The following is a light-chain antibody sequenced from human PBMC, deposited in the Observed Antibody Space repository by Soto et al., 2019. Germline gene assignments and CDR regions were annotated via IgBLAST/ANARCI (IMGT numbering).Light chain of an antibody. CDR2: DVS. CDR3: SSYISSSTYV. Sequence: QSVLTQPASVSGSPGQSITISCTGTSCDVGGYNYVSWYQQHPGNAPKLMIYDVSNRPSGVSNRFSGSKSGNTASLTISGLQAEDEADYYCSSYISSSTYVFGSGTKSPS. CDR1: SCDVGGYNY. V-gene: IGLV2-14*01. J-gene: IGLJ1*01.